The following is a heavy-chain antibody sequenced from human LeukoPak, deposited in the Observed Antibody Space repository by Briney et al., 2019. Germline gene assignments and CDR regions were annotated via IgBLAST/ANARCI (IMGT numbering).Heavy chain of an antibody. V-gene: IGHV3-15*01. D-gene: IGHD3-10*01. J-gene: IGHJ4*02. CDR1: GFTFSNAW. CDR2: IKSKTDGGTT. Sequence: GGSLRLSCAASGFTFSNAWMSWVRQAPGKGLEWVVGIKSKTDGGTTDYAAPVKGRFNISRDDSKNTLYLQMNSLKTEDTAVYYCTTDPRFGLDYWGQGTLVTVSS. CDR3: TTDPRFGLDY.